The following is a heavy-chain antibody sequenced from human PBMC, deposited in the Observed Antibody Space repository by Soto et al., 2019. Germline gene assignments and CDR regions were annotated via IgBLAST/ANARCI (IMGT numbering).Heavy chain of an antibody. D-gene: IGHD6-19*01. CDR2: ISAYNGNT. CDR1: GYTFTSYG. CDR3: ARNVQWLGTDY. Sequence: QVQLVQSGAEVKKPGASVKVSCKASGYTFTSYGLSWVRQAPGQGLEWMGWISAYNGNTNYAQKLQGRVTMTTDTSTGTAYMELRCLRSDDPAVYYCARNVQWLGTDYWGQGTLVTVVS. V-gene: IGHV1-18*01. J-gene: IGHJ4*02.